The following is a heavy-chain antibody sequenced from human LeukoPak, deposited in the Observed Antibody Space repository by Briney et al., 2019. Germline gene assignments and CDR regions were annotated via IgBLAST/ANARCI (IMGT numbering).Heavy chain of an antibody. CDR3: ARSHRNWFDP. CDR2: INHSGST. J-gene: IGHJ5*02. V-gene: IGHV4-34*01. Sequence: PETLSLTCAVYGGSFSGYYWSWIRQPPGKGLEWIGEINHSGSTNYNPSLKSRVTISVDTSKSQFSLKLSSVTAADTAVYYCARSHRNWFDPWGQGTLVTVSS. CDR1: GGSFSGYY.